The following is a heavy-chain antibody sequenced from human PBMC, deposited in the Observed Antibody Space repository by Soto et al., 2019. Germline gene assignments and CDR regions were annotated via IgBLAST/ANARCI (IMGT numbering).Heavy chain of an antibody. Sequence: PSETLSLSCTVSGDSMSNTNWWSWVRQPPGKGLEWIGEIYHSGSTNYNPSFKSRVTISVDKSKNQFSLNLTSVTAADTAVCYCAKRTLRRLRFVETYRGQGTLVTVSS. CDR2: IYHSGST. V-gene: IGHV4-4*02. J-gene: IGHJ4*02. CDR3: AKRTLRRLRFVETY. D-gene: IGHD3-3*01. CDR1: GDSMSNTNW.